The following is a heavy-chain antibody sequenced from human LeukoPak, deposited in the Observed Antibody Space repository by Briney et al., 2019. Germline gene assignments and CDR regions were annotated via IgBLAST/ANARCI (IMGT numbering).Heavy chain of an antibody. D-gene: IGHD3-9*01. V-gene: IGHV4-31*03. CDR1: GGSISSGGYY. CDR2: IYYSGST. J-gene: IGHJ4*02. Sequence: KPSETLSLTCTVSGGSISSGGYYWSWIRQHPGKGLEWIGYIYYSGSTYYNPSLKSRVTISVDTSKNQFSPKLSSVTAADTAVYYCARANILTGYYCDYWGQGTLVTVSS. CDR3: ARANILTGYYCDY.